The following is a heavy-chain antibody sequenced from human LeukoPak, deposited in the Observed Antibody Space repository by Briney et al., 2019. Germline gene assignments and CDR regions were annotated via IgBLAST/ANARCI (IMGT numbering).Heavy chain of an antibody. D-gene: IGHD3-10*01. J-gene: IGHJ3*01. V-gene: IGHV4-61*02. CDR3: ARSARNGSGSL. CDR2: IYTSGST. Sequence: PSETLSLTCTVSGGSISSGDFYWSWIRQPPGKGLEWIGRIYTSGSTNYNPSLKSRVTMSVDTSKNQFSLKLSSVTAADTAVYYCARSARNGSGSLWGQGTMVTVSS. CDR1: GGSISSGDFY.